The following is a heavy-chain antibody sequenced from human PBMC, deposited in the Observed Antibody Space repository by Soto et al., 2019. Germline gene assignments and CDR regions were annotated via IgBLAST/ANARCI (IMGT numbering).Heavy chain of an antibody. V-gene: IGHV4-59*01. CDR2: VYNSGAT. Sequence: SETLPLTCTVSGGSITTYYWSWIRQPPGKGLEWIGYVYNSGATNYNPSLRSRVTISVDMSKAQFSLKLSSVTAADTALYYCARDYHGMDVWGQGTTVTVSS. CDR3: ARDYHGMDV. J-gene: IGHJ6*02. CDR1: GGSITTYY.